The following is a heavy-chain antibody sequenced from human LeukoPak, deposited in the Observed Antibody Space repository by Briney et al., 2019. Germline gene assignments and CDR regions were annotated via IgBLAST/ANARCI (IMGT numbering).Heavy chain of an antibody. CDR1: GFTFSSYG. CDR3: AKDSSSSWYDYFDY. V-gene: IGHV3-23*01. CDR2: ISGSGGST. J-gene: IGHJ4*02. Sequence: PGGSLRLSCAASGFTFSSYGMSWVRQAPGKGLEWVSAISGSGGSTYYADSVKGRFTISRDNSKNSLYLQMNSLRTEDTALYYCAKDSSSSWYDYFDYWGQGTLVTVSS. D-gene: IGHD6-13*01.